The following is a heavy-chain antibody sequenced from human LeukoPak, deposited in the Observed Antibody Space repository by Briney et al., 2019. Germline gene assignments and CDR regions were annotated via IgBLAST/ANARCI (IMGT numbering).Heavy chain of an antibody. CDR3: AKDRDWFGELKFPFDY. V-gene: IGHV3-30*02. D-gene: IGHD3-10*01. Sequence: PGGSLRLSCAASGFTFSSYGMHWVRQAPGKGLEGVAFIRYDGSNKYYGDSVKGRFPISRDNSKNTLYVQMNSLRAEDPAVYYCAKDRDWFGELKFPFDYWGQGTRVTVSS. CDR1: GFTFSSYG. J-gene: IGHJ4*02. CDR2: IRYDGSNK.